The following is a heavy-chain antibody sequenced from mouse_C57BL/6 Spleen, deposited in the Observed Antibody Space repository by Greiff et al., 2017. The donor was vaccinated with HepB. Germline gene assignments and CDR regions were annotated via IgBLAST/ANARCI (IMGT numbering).Heavy chain of an antibody. J-gene: IGHJ1*03. CDR3: TGGIYWYFDV. D-gene: IGHD2-14*01. CDR2: IRLKSDNYAT. CDR1: GFTFSNYW. Sequence: EVKLMESGGGLVQPGGSMKLSCVASGFTFSNYWMNWVRQSPEKGLEWVAQIRLKSDNYATHYAESVKGRFTISRDDSKSSVYLQMNNLRAEDTGIYYCTGGIYWYFDVWGTGTTVTVSS. V-gene: IGHV6-3*01.